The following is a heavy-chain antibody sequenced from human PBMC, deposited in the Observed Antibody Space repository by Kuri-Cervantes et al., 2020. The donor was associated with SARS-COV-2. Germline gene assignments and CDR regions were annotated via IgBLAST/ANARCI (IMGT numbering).Heavy chain of an antibody. J-gene: IGHJ1*01. V-gene: IGHV4-31*03. CDR1: GRSLRSGSYY. D-gene: IGHD4-23*01. Sequence: LTLSCSVSGRSLRSGSYYCHWIRHRPGKGLEWIGHIYYNGITYYNLSLKSRITISVDTSKNQFSLKQSSVTAADTAVYYCATDKPSYGGNGYLELWGQGTLVTVSS. CDR2: IYYNGIT. CDR3: ATDKPSYGGNGYLEL.